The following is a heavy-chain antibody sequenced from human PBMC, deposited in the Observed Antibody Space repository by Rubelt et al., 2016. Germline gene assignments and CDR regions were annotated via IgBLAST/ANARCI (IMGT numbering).Heavy chain of an antibody. J-gene: IGHJ4*02. D-gene: IGHD4-17*01. V-gene: IGHV4-34*02. CDR2: INHGGST. Sequence: QVRPQQWGAGLLKPSETLSLTCAVYGDSFSGFYWSWIRQPPGKGLEWIGEINHGGSTNFNPSLKSRLTISVDTSKNQFSRKLSSVTAADTAVYYCARERYGDHAAPYYFDYWGQGILVTVSS. CDR1: GDSFSGFY. CDR3: ARERYGDHAAPYYFDY.